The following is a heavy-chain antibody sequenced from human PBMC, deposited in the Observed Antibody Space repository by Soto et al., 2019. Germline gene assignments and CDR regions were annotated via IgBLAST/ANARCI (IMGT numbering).Heavy chain of an antibody. D-gene: IGHD6-19*01. CDR1: GFSLSSTRMA. V-gene: IGHV2-5*02. CDR2: IYCDDDK. CDR3: AHIVVAGLGYYFDY. J-gene: IGHJ4*02. Sequence: QITLKESGPTLVKPTQTLTLTCTFSGFSLSSTRMAVGWIRQPPGKALEWLALIYCDDDKRYSPFLKSRLTITKDTSKNQVGLTMSNMDPVDTARYYCAHIVVAGLGYYFDYWGQGTLVTVSS.